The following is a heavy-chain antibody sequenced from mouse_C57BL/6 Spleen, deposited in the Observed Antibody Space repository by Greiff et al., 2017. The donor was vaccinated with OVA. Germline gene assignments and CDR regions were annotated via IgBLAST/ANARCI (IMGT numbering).Heavy chain of an antibody. Sequence: DVKLVESGGGLVQPGGSMTLSCVASGFTFSNYWMNWVRQSPEKGLEWVAQIRLKSANYETHYAESVKGRFTISRDDSNSSVYLQMNNLRAEDTGIYYCTVYGAWFAYWGQGTLVTVAA. CDR3: TVYGAWFAY. D-gene: IGHD1-1*01. CDR2: IRLKSANYET. J-gene: IGHJ3*01. CDR1: GFTFSNYW. V-gene: IGHV6-3*01.